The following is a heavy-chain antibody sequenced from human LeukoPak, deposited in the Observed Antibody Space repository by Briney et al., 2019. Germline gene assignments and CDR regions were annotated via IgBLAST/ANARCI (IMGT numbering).Heavy chain of an antibody. CDR2: IYHSGST. CDR1: GGSISSGGYS. J-gene: IGHJ4*02. Sequence: SQTLSLTCAVSGGSISSGGYSWSWIRQPPGKGLEWIGYIYHSGSTYYNPSLKSRVTISVDTSKNQFSLKLSSVTAADTAVYYCARGPDIVVVPAAIGRLDYWGQGTLVTVSS. D-gene: IGHD2-2*01. V-gene: IGHV4-30-2*05. CDR3: ARGPDIVVVPAAIGRLDY.